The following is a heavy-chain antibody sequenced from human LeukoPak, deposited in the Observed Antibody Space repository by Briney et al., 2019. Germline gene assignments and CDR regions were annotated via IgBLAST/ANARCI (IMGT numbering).Heavy chain of an antibody. CDR2: ISGSGGDT. D-gene: IGHD6-19*01. CDR1: RFTFDNHA. V-gene: IGHV3-23*01. Sequence: GGSLRLSCAASRFTFDNHAMSWVRQAPGKGLEWVSAISGSGGDTYYTDSVKGRFTISRDKSKNTLFLQMNRQRAEDTAVYYCAKDVCRYNSGCLSFDYWGQGTLVTVSS. CDR3: AKDVCRYNSGCLSFDY. J-gene: IGHJ4*02.